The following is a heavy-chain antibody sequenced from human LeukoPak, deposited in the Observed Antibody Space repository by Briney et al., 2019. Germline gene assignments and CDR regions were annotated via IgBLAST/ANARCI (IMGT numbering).Heavy chain of an antibody. CDR2: IYSGGST. D-gene: IGHD3-16*01. Sequence: GGSLRLSCAASGFTLSSNYMRWVRQAPGKGVEGGSVIYSGGSTYYPDSVKGRVTISRDNSKTTLYLQMNSLRAEDTAVYYCARDDTFESTWGQGTLVTASS. CDR1: GFTLSSNY. J-gene: IGHJ5*02. CDR3: ARDDTFEST. V-gene: IGHV3-53*01.